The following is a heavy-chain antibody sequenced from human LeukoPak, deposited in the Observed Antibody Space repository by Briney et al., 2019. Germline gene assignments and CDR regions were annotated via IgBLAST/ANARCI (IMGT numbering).Heavy chain of an antibody. Sequence: SETLSLTCTVSGGSISSYYWSWIRQPAGKGLEWIGRIYTSGSTNYNPSLKSRVTMSVDTSKNQFSLKLSSVTAADTAVYYCARSNPQYYYYYYMDVWGKGTTVTISS. V-gene: IGHV4-4*07. J-gene: IGHJ6*03. CDR2: IYTSGST. CDR3: ARSNPQYYYYYYMDV. CDR1: GGSISSYY.